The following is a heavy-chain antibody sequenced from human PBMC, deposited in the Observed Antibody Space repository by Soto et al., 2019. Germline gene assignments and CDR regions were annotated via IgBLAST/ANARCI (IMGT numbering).Heavy chain of an antibody. V-gene: IGHV1-2*04. J-gene: IGHJ6*02. CDR1: GYTFTGYY. D-gene: IGHD1-1*01. Sequence: ASVKVSCKASGYTFTGYYMHWVRQAPGQGLEWMGWINPNSGDTNYAQKFQGWVTMTRETSISTAYMELSRLRSDDTAVYYCARGGTTDFYYYGMDVWGQGTPVTVSS. CDR2: INPNSGDT. CDR3: ARGGTTDFYYYGMDV.